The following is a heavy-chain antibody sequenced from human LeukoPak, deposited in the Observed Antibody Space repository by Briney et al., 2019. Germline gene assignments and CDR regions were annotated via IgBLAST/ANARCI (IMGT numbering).Heavy chain of an antibody. CDR2: IWYDGNNK. Sequence: PGTSLRLSCAASGFTFSSYGMHWVRQAPGKGLEWVAIIWYDGNNKYHADSVRGRFTISRGNSKNTLYLQMNSLRAEDTAVYYCAKDTKRYCTSTRCSITDHWGQGTLVTVSS. J-gene: IGHJ4*02. CDR1: GFTFSSYG. CDR3: AKDTKRYCTSTRCSITDH. V-gene: IGHV3-33*06. D-gene: IGHD2-2*01.